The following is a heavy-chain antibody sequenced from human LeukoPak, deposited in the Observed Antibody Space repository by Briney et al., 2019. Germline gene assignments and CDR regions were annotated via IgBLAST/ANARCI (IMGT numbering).Heavy chain of an antibody. J-gene: IGHJ5*02. D-gene: IGHD3-10*01. V-gene: IGHV3-30-3*01. CDR3: ARDYSKRMVRGISGYPISP. CDR1: GFTFSNAW. CDR2: ISYDGSNK. Sequence: GGSLRLSCAASGFTFSNAWMSWVRQAPGKGLEWVAVISYDGSNKYYADSVKGRFTISRDNSKNTLYLQMNSLRAEDTAVYYCARDYSKRMVRGISGYPISPWGQGTLVTVSS.